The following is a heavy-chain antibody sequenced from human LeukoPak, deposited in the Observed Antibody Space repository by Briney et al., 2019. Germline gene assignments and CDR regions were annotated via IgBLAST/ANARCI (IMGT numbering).Heavy chain of an antibody. CDR2: ISGSAGST. Sequence: PGGSLRLSCAASGFTFSNYAMSWVRQASGKGLEWVSSISGSAGSTHYADSVKGRFTISRDNSKNTLYLQMNSLRAEDTAIYYCAKGGGYYFDSSGYFDYWGQGTLVTVSS. CDR1: GFTFSNYA. CDR3: AKGGGYYFDSSGYFDY. V-gene: IGHV3-23*01. D-gene: IGHD3-22*01. J-gene: IGHJ4*02.